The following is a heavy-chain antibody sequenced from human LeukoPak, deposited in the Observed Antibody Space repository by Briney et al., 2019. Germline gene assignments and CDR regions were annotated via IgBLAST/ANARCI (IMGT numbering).Heavy chain of an antibody. CDR2: KWYDGSNK. CDR3: ARDRGPSEEPNLTTDY. V-gene: IGHV3-33*01. CDR1: GFTFSSYG. D-gene: IGHD1-14*01. J-gene: IGHJ4*02. Sequence: GGSLRLSCAASGFTFSSYGMHWVRQAPGKGLEWVAVKWYDGSNKYYADSVKGRFTISRDNSKNTLYLQMNSLRAEDTAVYYCARDRGPSEEPNLTTDYWGQGTLVTVSS.